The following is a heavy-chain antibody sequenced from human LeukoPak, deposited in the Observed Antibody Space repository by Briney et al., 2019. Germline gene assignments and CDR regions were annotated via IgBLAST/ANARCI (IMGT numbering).Heavy chain of an antibody. CDR3: ARDQCSGGSCYFDY. CDR2: ISYDGSNK. Sequence: GGSLRLSCAASGFTYSTFAMIWVRQPPGKGLEWVAVISYDGSNKYYADSVKGRFTISRDNSKNTLYLQMNSLRAEDTAVYYCARDQCSGGSCYFDYWGQETLVTVSS. D-gene: IGHD2-15*01. J-gene: IGHJ4*02. V-gene: IGHV3-30*04. CDR1: GFTYSTFA.